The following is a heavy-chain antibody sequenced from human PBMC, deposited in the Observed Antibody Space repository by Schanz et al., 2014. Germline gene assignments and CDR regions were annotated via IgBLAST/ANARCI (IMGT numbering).Heavy chain of an antibody. CDR1: GFTFSEVY. V-gene: IGHV3-15*04. CDR2: IENNANGETT. CDR3: TSFNNRDALYI. J-gene: IGHJ3*02. D-gene: IGHD1-20*01. Sequence: EVRLVESGGGLVEPGGSLRLSCSGSGFTFSEVYMSWVRQAPGKGLEWVGRIENNANGETTDYAAPVKGRFTVSRDDSRNTVYLQMNPMRTDDTALYYCTSFNNRDALYIWGQGTMVSVSS.